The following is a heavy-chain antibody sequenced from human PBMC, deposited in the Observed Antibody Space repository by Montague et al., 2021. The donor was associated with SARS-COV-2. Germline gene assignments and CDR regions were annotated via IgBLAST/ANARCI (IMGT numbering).Heavy chain of an antibody. CDR1: GGSISGFF. CDR3: ARGVVAARPVVDY. Sequence: SETLSLTCTVSGGSISGFFWNWIRQSAGKGLEWIGRIYPSGGTDYNPSLESRVTMSVDTSKNQFSLKVNSVTAADTAMYYCARGVVAARPVVDYWGRGTLVTVSS. D-gene: IGHD2-15*01. CDR2: IYPSGGT. J-gene: IGHJ4*02. V-gene: IGHV4-4*07.